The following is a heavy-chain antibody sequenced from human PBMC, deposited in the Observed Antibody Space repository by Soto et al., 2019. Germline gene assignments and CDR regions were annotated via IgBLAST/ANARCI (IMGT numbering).Heavy chain of an antibody. CDR1: GFTFSSYW. CDR2: INSDGSST. D-gene: IGHD6-19*01. J-gene: IGHJ4*02. CDR3: ARAGRQSIAVAGTEPFDY. V-gene: IGHV3-74*01. Sequence: GGSLRLSCAASGFTFSSYWMHWVRQAPGKGLVWVSRINSDGSSTSYADSVKGRFTISRDNAKNTLYLQMNSLRAEDTAVYYCARAGRQSIAVAGTEPFDYWGQGTLVTVSS.